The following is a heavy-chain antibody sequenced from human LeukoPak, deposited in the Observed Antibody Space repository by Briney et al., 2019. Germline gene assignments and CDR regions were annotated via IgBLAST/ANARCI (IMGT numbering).Heavy chain of an antibody. CDR2: IIPIFGTA. Sequence: SVKVSCKASGYTFTGYYMHWVRQAPGQGLEWMGRIIPIFGTANYAQKFQGRVTITTDESTSTAYMELSSLRSEDTAVYYCARLIAARPGFDYWGQGTLVTVSS. CDR1: GYTFTGYY. J-gene: IGHJ4*02. V-gene: IGHV1-69*05. CDR3: ARLIAARPGFDY. D-gene: IGHD6-6*01.